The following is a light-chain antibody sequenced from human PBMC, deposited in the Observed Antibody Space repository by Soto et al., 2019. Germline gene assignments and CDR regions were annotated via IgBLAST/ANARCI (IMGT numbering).Light chain of an antibody. CDR1: SSDVGSYNL. CDR2: EGS. Sequence: QSALTQPASVSGSPGQSITISCTGTSSDVGSYNLVSWYQQNTGKAPKLMIYEGSKRPSGVSKRFSGSKSGNTASLTISGLQAEDEADYYCCSYAGSRVFGGGTKLTVL. CDR3: CSYAGSRV. J-gene: IGLJ3*02. V-gene: IGLV2-23*01.